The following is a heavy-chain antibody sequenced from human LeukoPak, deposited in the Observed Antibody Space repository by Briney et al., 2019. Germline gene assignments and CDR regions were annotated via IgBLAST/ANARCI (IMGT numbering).Heavy chain of an antibody. D-gene: IGHD2/OR15-2a*01. V-gene: IGHV3-23*01. Sequence: GGSLRLSCAASGFTFSSYAMSWVCQALGKRLGWVSALILSGTNTHYADSVKGRFTISSDVSKSTLYLQMNTLTAEDTAVYYCAKDTSLRTSYHGYFDFWGQGALVTVSS. CDR3: AKDTSLRTSYHGYFDF. CDR2: LILSGTNT. J-gene: IGHJ4*02. CDR1: GFTFSSYA.